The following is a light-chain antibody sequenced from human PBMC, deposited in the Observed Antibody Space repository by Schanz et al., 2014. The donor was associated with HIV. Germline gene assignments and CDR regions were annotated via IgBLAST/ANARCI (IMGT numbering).Light chain of an antibody. CDR1: SSNIGSNY. CDR2: RNN. CDR3: AAWDDSLGGRLV. Sequence: QSVLTQPPSASGTPGQRVTISCSGSSSNIGSNYVYWYQQLPGTAPKLLIYRNNQRPSGVPDRFSGSKSGTSASLAISGLRSEDEADYYCAAWDDSLGGRLVFGGGTKLTVL. J-gene: IGLJ3*02. V-gene: IGLV1-47*01.